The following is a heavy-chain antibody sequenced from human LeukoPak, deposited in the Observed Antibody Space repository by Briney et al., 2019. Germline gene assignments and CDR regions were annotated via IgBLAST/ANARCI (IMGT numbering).Heavy chain of an antibody. CDR2: IYYSGST. CDR1: GGSISSYY. V-gene: IGHV4-59*01. D-gene: IGHD3-3*01. CDR3: ARAYYDFWSGERGHNWFDP. Sequence: SETLSLTCTVSGGSISSYYWSRIRQPPGKGLEWIGYIYYSGSTNYNPSLKSRVTISVDTSKNQFSLKLSSVTAADTAVYYCARAYYDFWSGERGHNWFDPWGQGTLVTVSS. J-gene: IGHJ5*02.